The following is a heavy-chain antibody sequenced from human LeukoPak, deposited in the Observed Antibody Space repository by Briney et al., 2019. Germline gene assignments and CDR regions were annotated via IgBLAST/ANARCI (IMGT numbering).Heavy chain of an antibody. D-gene: IGHD2-2*01. CDR1: GFTSSNYW. CDR2: TNWNGGST. J-gene: IGHJ4*02. Sequence: GGSLRLSCAASGFTSSNYWMSWVRPAPGKGLEWVSGTNWNGGSTGYADSVKGRFTISRDNAKNSLYLQMNSLRAEDTALYCCARGWVTAVKYWGQGTLVTVSS. V-gene: IGHV3-20*04. CDR3: ARGWVTAVKY.